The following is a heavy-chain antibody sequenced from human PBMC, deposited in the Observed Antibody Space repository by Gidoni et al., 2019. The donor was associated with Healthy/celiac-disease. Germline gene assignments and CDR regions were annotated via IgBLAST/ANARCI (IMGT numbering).Heavy chain of an antibody. CDR1: GFPFVDYA. D-gene: IGHD3-10*01. CDR3: AKDMSAYYGSGSYFY. J-gene: IGHJ4*02. Sequence: EVQLVESGGGLVQPGRSLRLSCAASGFPFVDYAMHWVRQAQGKGLEWVSGISWNSGSIGYADSVKGRFTISRDNAKNSLYLQMNSLRAEDTALYYCAKDMSAYYGSGSYFYWGQGTLVTVSS. V-gene: IGHV3-9*01. CDR2: ISWNSGSI.